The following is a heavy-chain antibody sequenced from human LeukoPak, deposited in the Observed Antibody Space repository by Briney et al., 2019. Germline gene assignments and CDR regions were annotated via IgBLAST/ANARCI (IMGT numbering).Heavy chain of an antibody. V-gene: IGHV3-21*01. CDR1: GFTFSSYA. CDR2: ITSISSYI. J-gene: IGHJ6*03. Sequence: GGSLRLSCAASGFTFSSYAMSWVRQAPGKGLEWVSSITSISSYIKYSDSVRGRFTISRDNAKNSLYLQMNSLRAEDTAVYYCARVKAGATVENFYYYYMDVWGKGTTVTVSS. CDR3: ARVKAGATVENFYYYYMDV. D-gene: IGHD1/OR15-1a*01.